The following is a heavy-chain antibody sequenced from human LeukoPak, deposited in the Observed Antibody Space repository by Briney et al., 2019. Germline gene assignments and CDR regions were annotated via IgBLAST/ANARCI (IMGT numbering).Heavy chain of an antibody. CDR1: GGSISSSSYY. V-gene: IGHV4-39*01. D-gene: IGHD6-13*01. J-gene: IGHJ4*02. Sequence: PSETLSLTCTVSGGSISSSSYYWGWIRQPPGKGLEWIGSIYYSGSTYYNMSLKSRVTISVDTSRNQFSLKLSSVTAADTAVYYCARHFKWHSSWFQTYPTIDYWGQGTLVTVSS. CDR2: IYYSGST. CDR3: ARHFKWHSSWFQTYPTIDY.